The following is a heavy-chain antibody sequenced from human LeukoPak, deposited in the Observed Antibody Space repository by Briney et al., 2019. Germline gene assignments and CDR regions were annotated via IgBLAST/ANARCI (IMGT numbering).Heavy chain of an antibody. D-gene: IGHD3-3*01. Sequence: PGGSLRLSCAASGFTFSSYTMNWVRQGPGKGLEWVGRIKSKTDGGTTDYAAPVKGRFTISRDDSKNTLYLQMNSLKTEDTAVYYCTTDRDDFLIYWGQGTLVTVSS. CDR2: IKSKTDGGTT. CDR1: GFTFSSYT. J-gene: IGHJ4*02. CDR3: TTDRDDFLIY. V-gene: IGHV3-15*01.